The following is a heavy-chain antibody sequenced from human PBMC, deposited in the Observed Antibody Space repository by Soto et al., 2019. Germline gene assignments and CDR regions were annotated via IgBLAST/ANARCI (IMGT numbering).Heavy chain of an antibody. CDR1: GYTFTSYG. Sequence: QVQLVQSGAEVKKPGASVKVSCKASGYTFTSYGISWVRQAPGQGLEWMGWISAYNGNTNYAQKLQGRVTMTTDTATSTAYMDRRSLRSDDTAVYYCARVGFWYNWNVTPLRWFDPWGQGTLVTVSS. V-gene: IGHV1-18*01. CDR2: ISAYNGNT. CDR3: ARVGFWYNWNVTPLRWFDP. D-gene: IGHD1-1*01. J-gene: IGHJ5*02.